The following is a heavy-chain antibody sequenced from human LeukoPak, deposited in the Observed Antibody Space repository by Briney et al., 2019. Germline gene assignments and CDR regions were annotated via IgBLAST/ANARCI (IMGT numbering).Heavy chain of an antibody. J-gene: IGHJ4*02. CDR1: GFTFSNYA. CDR3: AKFWDFGDYAIDY. D-gene: IGHD4-17*01. CDR2: VSGSGDST. V-gene: IGHV3-23*01. Sequence: PGGSLRLSCAASGFTFSNYAMSWVRQAPGKGREWVSAVSGSGDSTYYAGSVKGRFTTSRDNSKNTVYLQMNSLRAEDTAVYYCAKFWDFGDYAIDYWGQGTLVTVSS.